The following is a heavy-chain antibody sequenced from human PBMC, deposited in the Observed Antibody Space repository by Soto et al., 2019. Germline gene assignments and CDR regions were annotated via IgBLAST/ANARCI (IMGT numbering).Heavy chain of an antibody. CDR2: IGADNGDT. D-gene: IGHD1-1*01. J-gene: IGHJ1*01. V-gene: IGHV1-18*01. CDR1: GYTFSTYG. CDR3: ERDWKGAEGFDP. Sequence: QVQLVQSGAEVKKPGASVKVSCKASGYTFSTYGFSWVRQAPGQGLEWMGWIGADNGDTNYAQNFQGRVTITTDTPPTTSYMELRSLTADDTAVYSCERDWKGAEGFDPWCQGTLFTFSS.